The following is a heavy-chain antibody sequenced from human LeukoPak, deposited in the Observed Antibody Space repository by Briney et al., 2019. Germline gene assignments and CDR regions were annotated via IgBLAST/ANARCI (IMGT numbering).Heavy chain of an antibody. J-gene: IGHJ4*02. CDR3: TTDPPEAYITIFGVVG. CDR2: IKSKIDGGTT. CDR1: GFTFSNAW. D-gene: IGHD3-3*01. Sequence: PGGSLRLSCAASGFTFSNAWMSWVRQAPGKGLEWVGRIKSKIDGGTTDYAAPVKGRFTISRDDSKNTLYLQMNSLKTEDTAVYYCTTDPPEAYITIFGVVGWGQGTLVTVSS. V-gene: IGHV3-15*01.